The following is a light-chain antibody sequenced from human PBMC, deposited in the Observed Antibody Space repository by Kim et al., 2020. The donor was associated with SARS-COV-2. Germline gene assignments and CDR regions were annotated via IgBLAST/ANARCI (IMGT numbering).Light chain of an antibody. J-gene: IGLJ3*02. Sequence: SYELTQPPSVSVAPGETATITCGGNNIGTKTVHWYQQKPGQATVLVIYYDYDRPSGIPERFSGSNSGNTATLTISRVEAGDEADYYCQVWDSSSDHWVFGGGTQLTVL. CDR3: QVWDSSSDHWV. CDR2: YDY. V-gene: IGLV3-21*04. CDR1: NIGTKT.